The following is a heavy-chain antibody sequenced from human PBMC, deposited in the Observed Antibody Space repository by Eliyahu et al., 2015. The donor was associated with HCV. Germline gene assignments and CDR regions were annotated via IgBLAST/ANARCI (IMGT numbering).Heavy chain of an antibody. V-gene: IGHV5-10-1*03. Sequence: EVQLVQSGAEVKKPGESLRISCKGSGYSFTSYWISWVRQMPGKGLEWMGRIDPSDSYTNYSPSFQGHVTISADKSISTAYLQWSSLKASDTAMYYCARHAVEDELGGSRYYYYGMDVWGQGTTVTVSS. CDR3: ARHAVEDELGGSRYYYYGMDV. CDR1: GYSFTSYW. CDR2: IDPSDSYT. D-gene: IGHD5-24*01. J-gene: IGHJ6*02.